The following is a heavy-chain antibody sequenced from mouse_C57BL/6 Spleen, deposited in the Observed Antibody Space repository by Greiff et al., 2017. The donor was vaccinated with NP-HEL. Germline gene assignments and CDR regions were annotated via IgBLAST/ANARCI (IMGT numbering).Heavy chain of an antibody. J-gene: IGHJ4*01. Sequence: EVKVEESGPGLVKPSQSLSLTCSVTGYSITSGYYWNWIRQFPGNKLEWMGYISYDGSNNYNPSLKNRISITRDTSKNQFFLKLNSVTTEDTATYYCARDADVMDYWGQGTSVTVSS. CDR1: GYSITSGYY. CDR3: ARDADVMDY. CDR2: ISYDGSN. V-gene: IGHV3-6*01.